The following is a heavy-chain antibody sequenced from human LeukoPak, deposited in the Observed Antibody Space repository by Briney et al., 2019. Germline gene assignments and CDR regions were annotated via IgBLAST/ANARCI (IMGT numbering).Heavy chain of an antibody. V-gene: IGHV4-38-2*02. J-gene: IGHJ6*02. CDR2: IYHSGST. Sequence: PSETLSLTCTVSGYSISSGYYWGWIRPPPGKGVEWIGIIYHSGSTYYNPSVKSRVTISVDTSKNQFSLKLSSVTAADTAVYYCARAWMVLGPILTESWDRGMDVWGQGTTVTVSS. CDR3: ARAWMVLGPILTESWDRGMDV. CDR1: GYSISSGYY. D-gene: IGHD3-10*01.